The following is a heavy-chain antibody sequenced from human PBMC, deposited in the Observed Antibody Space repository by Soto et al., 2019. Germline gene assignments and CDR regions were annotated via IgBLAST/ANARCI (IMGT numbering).Heavy chain of an antibody. CDR3: ARDPVVVAATPFDY. D-gene: IGHD2-15*01. CDR1: GFTFSSYS. J-gene: IGHJ4*02. CDR2: ISSSSSTI. Sequence: GGSLRLSCAASGFTFSSYSMNWVRQAPGKGLEWVSYISSSSSTIYYADSVKGRFTISRDNAKNSLYLQMNSLRAEDTAVYYCARDPVVVAATPFDYWGQGTLVTVSS. V-gene: IGHV3-48*01.